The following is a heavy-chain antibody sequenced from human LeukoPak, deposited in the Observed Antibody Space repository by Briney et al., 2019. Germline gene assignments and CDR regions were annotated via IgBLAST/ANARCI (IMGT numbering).Heavy chain of an antibody. J-gene: IGHJ4*02. CDR2: ISSSSSST. CDR3: ARDQYCRSPGCQGSGYFDY. CDR1: GFTFSDYY. Sequence: GGSLRLSCAASGFTFSDYYMSWIRQAPGKGLEWVSYISSSSSSTNYADSVKGRFTISRDNAKNSLYLQMNSLRAEDTAVYYCARDQYCRSPGCQGSGYFDYWGQGTLVTVSS. D-gene: IGHD2-2*01. V-gene: IGHV3-11*05.